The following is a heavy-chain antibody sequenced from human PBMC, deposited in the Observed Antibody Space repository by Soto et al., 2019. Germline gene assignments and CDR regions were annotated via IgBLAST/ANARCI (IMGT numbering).Heavy chain of an antibody. CDR1: GYTFTDHY. CDR3: ARDSGYPEGRFDY. D-gene: IGHD5-12*01. Sequence: ASVKVSCKASGYTFTDHYIHWVRQAPGQGLEWMGWINPNSGGTYSAQKFQGWVTMTRDTPISTAYMELRSLRSDDTAVYYCARDSGYPEGRFDYWGQGTLVTVSS. CDR2: INPNSGGT. V-gene: IGHV1-2*04. J-gene: IGHJ4*02.